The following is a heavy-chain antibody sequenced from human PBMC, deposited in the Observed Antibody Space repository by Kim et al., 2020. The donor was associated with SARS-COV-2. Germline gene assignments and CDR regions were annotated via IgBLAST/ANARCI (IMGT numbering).Heavy chain of an antibody. CDR1: GFTFNNYA. V-gene: IGHV3-23*01. CDR2: FTRDGIT. J-gene: IGHJ4*02. D-gene: IGHD3-9*01. CDR3: DYYHRAKTQSTY. Sequence: GGSLRLSCAASGFTFNNYAMTWVRQAPGKGLEWVSSFTRDGITYYAAFVKGRFTISRDTSKNVQSLQMNNLRIEDTAVTYFDYYHRAKTQSTYWDQGILV.